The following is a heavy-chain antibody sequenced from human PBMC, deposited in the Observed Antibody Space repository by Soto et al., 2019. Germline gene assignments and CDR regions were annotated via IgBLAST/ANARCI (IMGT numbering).Heavy chain of an antibody. CDR3: ARRQQLFDY. D-gene: IGHD6-13*01. Sequence: KSSETLSLTCAVSGYSISSGYYWGWIRQPPGKGLEWIGSIYHSGSTYYNPSLKSRVTISVDTSKNQFSLKLSSVTAADTAVYYCARRQQLFDYWGQGTPVTVSS. CDR1: GYSISSGYY. V-gene: IGHV4-38-2*01. J-gene: IGHJ4*02. CDR2: IYHSGST.